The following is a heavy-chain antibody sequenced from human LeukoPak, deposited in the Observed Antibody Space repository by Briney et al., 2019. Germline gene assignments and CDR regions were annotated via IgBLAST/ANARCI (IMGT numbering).Heavy chain of an antibody. CDR1: GFTFDDYA. J-gene: IGHJ1*01. Sequence: GGSLRLSCAASGFTFDDYAMHWVRQAPGKGLEWVSGISWNSGSIGYADSVKGRFTISRDNAKNSLYLQMNSLRAEDTALYYCAKDALGSSWYGYFQHWGQGTLVTVSS. D-gene: IGHD6-13*01. CDR3: AKDALGSSWYGYFQH. V-gene: IGHV3-9*01. CDR2: ISWNSGSI.